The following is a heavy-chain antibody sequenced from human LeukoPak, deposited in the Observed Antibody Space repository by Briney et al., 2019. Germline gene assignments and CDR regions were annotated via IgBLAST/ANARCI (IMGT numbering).Heavy chain of an antibody. CDR3: AKGGSRGAFDI. CDR2: IRGSGPST. CDR1: GITFSTSD. D-gene: IGHD2-15*01. V-gene: IGHV3-23*01. Sequence: GGSLRLSCAASGITFSTSDMSWVRQAPGNGLEWVSSIRGSGPSTYYADSVKGRFTTSRDKSKDTLYVQMNSLRVEDTAVYYCAKGGSRGAFDIWGQGTMVTVSS. J-gene: IGHJ3*02.